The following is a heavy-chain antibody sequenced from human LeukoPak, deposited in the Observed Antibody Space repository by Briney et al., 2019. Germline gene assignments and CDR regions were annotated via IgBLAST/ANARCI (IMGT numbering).Heavy chain of an antibody. Sequence: GGSLRLSCAGAGFTFRNYHMFWVRQAPGKGLEWVSYISSSSSTIYYADSVKGRFTISRDNAKNSLYLQMNSLRAEDTAVYYCARDGYCSGSSCYSTTDYWGQGTLVTVSS. CDR1: GFTFRNYH. CDR3: ARDGYCSGSSCYSTTDY. CDR2: ISSSSSTI. D-gene: IGHD2-15*01. V-gene: IGHV3-48*04. J-gene: IGHJ4*02.